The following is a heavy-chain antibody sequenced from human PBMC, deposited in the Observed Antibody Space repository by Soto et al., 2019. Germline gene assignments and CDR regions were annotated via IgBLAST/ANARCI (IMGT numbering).Heavy chain of an antibody. J-gene: IGHJ4*02. CDR1: GFTFSSYA. D-gene: IGHD2-21*01. CDR2: ISYDGSNK. CDR3: ARIGGEDDC. Sequence: QVQLVESGGGVVQPGRSLRLSCAASGFTFSSYAMHWVRQAPGKGLEWVAVISYDGSNKYYADSVKDRFTISKANSMNTLYLQMNSLRAEDTAVYYCARIGGEDDCWGQGTLVTVSS. V-gene: IGHV3-30-3*01.